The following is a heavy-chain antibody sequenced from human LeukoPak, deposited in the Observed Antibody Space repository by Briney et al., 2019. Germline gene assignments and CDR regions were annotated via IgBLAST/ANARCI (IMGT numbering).Heavy chain of an antibody. CDR3: ARGPKDYDFWSGYPTFDY. D-gene: IGHD3-3*01. CDR2: IIPILGIA. J-gene: IGHJ4*02. Sequence: ASVKVSCKASGGTFSSHAISWVRQAPGQGLEWMGRIIPILGIANYAQKFQGRVTITADKSTSTAYMELSSLRSEDTAVYYCARGPKDYDFWSGYPTFDYWGQGTLVTVSS. V-gene: IGHV1-69*04. CDR1: GGTFSSHA.